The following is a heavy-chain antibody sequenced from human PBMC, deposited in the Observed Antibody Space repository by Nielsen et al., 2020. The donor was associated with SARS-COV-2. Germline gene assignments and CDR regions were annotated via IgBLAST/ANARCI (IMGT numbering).Heavy chain of an antibody. D-gene: IGHD3-10*01. Sequence: SATLSLTCTVSGGSITSGNYYWSWIRQHPGKGLEWIGNIYYRGSTYYNPSLESRVTISIDTSKKQFSLKLSSVTAAGTAVYYCATGLAGGRILDVWGQGTTVTVSS. CDR1: GGSITSGNYY. V-gene: IGHV4-31*03. CDR3: ATGLAGGRILDV. J-gene: IGHJ6*02. CDR2: IYYRGST.